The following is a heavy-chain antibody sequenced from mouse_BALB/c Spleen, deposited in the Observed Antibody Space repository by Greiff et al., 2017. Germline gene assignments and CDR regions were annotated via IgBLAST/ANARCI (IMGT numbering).Heavy chain of an antibody. CDR2: INPSNGRT. D-gene: IGHD2-14*01. V-gene: IGHV1S81*02. J-gene: IGHJ4*01. CDR3: ARSGRYDRFYAMDY. Sequence: VQLQQSGAELVKPGASVKLSCKASGYTFTSYWMHWVKQRPGQGLEWIGEINPSNGRTNYNEKFKSKATLTVDKSSSTAYMQLSSLTSEDSAVYYCARSGRYDRFYAMDYWGQGTSVTVSS. CDR1: GYTFTSYW.